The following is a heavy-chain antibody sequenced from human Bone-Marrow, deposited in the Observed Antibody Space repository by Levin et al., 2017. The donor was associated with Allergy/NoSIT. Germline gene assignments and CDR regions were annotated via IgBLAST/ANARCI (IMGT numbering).Heavy chain of an antibody. V-gene: IGHV3-7*01. CDR3: AIAQSGWFYY. D-gene: IGHD6-13*01. CDR1: GFSMSRHW. CDR2: IKLEGGEK. J-gene: IGHJ4*02. Sequence: GGSLRLSCAGSGFSMSRHWMSWVRQAPGKGLEWVANIKLEGGEKYYVDSVMGRFTISRDDAKNPLYLQMNSLRLEDTVVYYCAIAQSGWFYYWGQGTLVTVSP.